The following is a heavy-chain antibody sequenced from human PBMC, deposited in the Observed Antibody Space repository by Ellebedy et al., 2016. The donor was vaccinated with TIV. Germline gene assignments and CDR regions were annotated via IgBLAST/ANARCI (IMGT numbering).Heavy chain of an antibody. CDR3: AVGQYNYYYGLDV. CDR2: IDPTDSYT. Sequence: GESLKISCKGSGYSFTSYWITWVRQMPGKGLEWMGRIDPTDSYTNYSPSFQGHVTISTDKSISTAYLQWSSLKASDTAMYYCAVGQYNYYYGLDVWGRGTTVTVSS. CDR1: GYSFTSYW. J-gene: IGHJ6*02. V-gene: IGHV5-10-1*01.